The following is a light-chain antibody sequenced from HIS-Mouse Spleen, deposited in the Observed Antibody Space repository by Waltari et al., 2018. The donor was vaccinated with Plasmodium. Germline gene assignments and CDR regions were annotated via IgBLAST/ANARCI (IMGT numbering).Light chain of an antibody. CDR1: ALPKQY. CDR2: EDS. V-gene: IGLV3-10*01. Sequence: SYELTQPPSVSVSPGQTARITYSGDALPKQYSYWYQQKSRQAPVLVIYEDSKRPSGIPERFSGSSSGTMATLTISGAQVEDEADYYCYSTDSSGNHRVFGGGTKLTVL. CDR3: YSTDSSGNHRV. J-gene: IGLJ3*02.